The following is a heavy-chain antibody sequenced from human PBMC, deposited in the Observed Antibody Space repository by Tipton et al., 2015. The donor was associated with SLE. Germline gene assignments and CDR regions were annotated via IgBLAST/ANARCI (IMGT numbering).Heavy chain of an antibody. J-gene: IGHJ4*02. D-gene: IGHD3-3*01. V-gene: IGHV1-2*02. CDR1: GYTFTGYY. CDR3: ASEAIFGVVRGTCDY. Sequence: QVQLMQSGAEVKKPGASVKVSCKASGYTFTGYYMHWVRQAPGQGLEGMGWINPNSGGTNYAQTFQGRVTMTRDTSISTAYMELSRLRSDGTAVYYCASEAIFGVVRGTCDYWGQGTLVTVSS. CDR2: INPNSGGT.